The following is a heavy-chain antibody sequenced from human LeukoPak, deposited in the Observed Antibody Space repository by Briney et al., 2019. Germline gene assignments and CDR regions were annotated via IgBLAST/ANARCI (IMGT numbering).Heavy chain of an antibody. CDR2: IKQDGSEK. CDR3: ARWGVRDIVVVPAAISSLDV. D-gene: IGHD2-2*01. J-gene: IGHJ6*04. CDR1: GFTVSSNY. Sequence: GGSLRLSCAASGFTVSSNYMSWVRQAPGKGLEWVANIKQDGSEKYYVDSVKGRFTISRDNAKNSLYLQMNSLRAEDTAVYYCARWGVRDIVVVPAAISSLDVWGKGTTVTVSS. V-gene: IGHV3-7*01.